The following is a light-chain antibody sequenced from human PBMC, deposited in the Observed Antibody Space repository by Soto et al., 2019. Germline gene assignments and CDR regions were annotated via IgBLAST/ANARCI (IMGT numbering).Light chain of an antibody. J-gene: IGKJ5*01. V-gene: IGKV1-5*01. CDR3: QQYHTSSIT. CDR2: DAS. CDR1: ESISWW. Sequence: DIQMTQSPSTLSSSAGDRVTISSRASESISWWLAWYQQKPGKAPKLLIYDASTLERGVPSRFSGTGSGTEFTLTIDRLQPDDFATYYCQQYHTSSITFGQGTRLEI.